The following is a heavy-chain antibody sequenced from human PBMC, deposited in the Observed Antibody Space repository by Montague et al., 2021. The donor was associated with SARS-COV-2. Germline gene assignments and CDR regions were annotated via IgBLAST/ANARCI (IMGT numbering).Heavy chain of an antibody. CDR3: ARLQGGRRLMDY. CDR2: ISEIGST. Sequence: SETLSLTCTVSGGSINNYYWGWIRQPPGKALEYIAYISEIGSTHRNSALKSRATISVDPSRNQFYLDVNSVTAADTAVYYCARLQGGRRLMDYWGQGTLVTVPS. J-gene: IGHJ4*02. D-gene: IGHD5-12*01. V-gene: IGHV4-59*01. CDR1: GGSINNYY.